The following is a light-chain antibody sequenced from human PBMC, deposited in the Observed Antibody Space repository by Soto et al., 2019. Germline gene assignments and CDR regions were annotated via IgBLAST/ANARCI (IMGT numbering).Light chain of an antibody. J-gene: IGKJ1*01. V-gene: IGKV1-6*01. CDR2: AAS. CDR3: LHYVTSPPWT. CDR1: QGIRND. Sequence: AIQMTQSPSSLSASVGDRVTITCRASQGIRNDLGWYQQKPGKAPKLLIYAASSLQGGVPSRFSGSGSGTDFTLTISSLQPEDFATYYCLHYVTSPPWTFGQGTKVDIK.